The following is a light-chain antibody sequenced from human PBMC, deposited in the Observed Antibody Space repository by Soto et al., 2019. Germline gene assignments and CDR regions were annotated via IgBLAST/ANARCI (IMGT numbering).Light chain of an antibody. Sequence: ETILTQSPAILSLSPGERATLSCRASQSVDTYLAWYQQKPGQAPRLLIYDASNRATGIPTRFCGSVSGTDFTLTISSLEPEDCAVFYCQQRSDWPGTFGQGTKLEIK. J-gene: IGKJ2*01. CDR1: QSVDTY. CDR3: QQRSDWPGT. V-gene: IGKV3-11*01. CDR2: DAS.